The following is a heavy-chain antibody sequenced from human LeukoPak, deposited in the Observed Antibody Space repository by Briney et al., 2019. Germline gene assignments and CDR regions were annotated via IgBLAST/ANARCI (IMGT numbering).Heavy chain of an antibody. D-gene: IGHD3-10*01. CDR3: ARAMVRGVISNWFDP. CDR1: GGSISRYY. V-gene: IGHV4-59*01. CDR2: IYYSGST. Sequence: SETLSLTCAVSGGSISRYYWSWIRQPPGKGLEWLGYIYYSGSTNYNPSLKSRVTISVDTSKNQYSLKLSSVTAADTAVYYCARAMVRGVISNWFDPWGQGTLVTVSS. J-gene: IGHJ5*02.